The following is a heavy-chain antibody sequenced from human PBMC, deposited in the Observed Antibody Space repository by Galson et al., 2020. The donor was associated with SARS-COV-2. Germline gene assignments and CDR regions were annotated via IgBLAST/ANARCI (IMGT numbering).Heavy chain of an antibody. V-gene: IGHV4-59*01. Sequence: ETSETLSLTCTVSGGSISSYYWSWIRQPPGKGLEWIGYIYYSGSTNYNPSLKSRVTISVDTSKNQFSLKLSSVTAADTAVYYCASDTQTVDTAAGLRGTYVMDVGVQGTTVIFSS. CDR1: GGSISSYY. J-gene: IGHJ6*02. CDR2: IYYSGST. CDR3: ASDTQTVDTAAGLRGTYVMDV. D-gene: IGHD5-18*01.